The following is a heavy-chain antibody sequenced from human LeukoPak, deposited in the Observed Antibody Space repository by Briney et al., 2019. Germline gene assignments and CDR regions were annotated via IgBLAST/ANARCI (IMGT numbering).Heavy chain of an antibody. CDR1: GGSFSGYY. CDR3: ARDGYSSAWADLEYFDY. V-gene: IGHV4-4*07. Sequence: SETLSLTCAVYGGSFSGYYWSWIRLPAGKGLEWIGRIYTTGSSNYNPSLKGRVTISVDKSKNQFSLNLSSVTAADTAIYYCARDGYSSAWADLEYFDYWGQGIPVTVSS. D-gene: IGHD6-19*01. CDR2: IYTTGSS. J-gene: IGHJ4*02.